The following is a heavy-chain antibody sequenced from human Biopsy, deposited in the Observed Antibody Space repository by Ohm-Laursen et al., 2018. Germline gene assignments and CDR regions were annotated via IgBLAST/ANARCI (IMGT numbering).Heavy chain of an antibody. J-gene: IGHJ6*02. CDR3: AATSTLYYYYYAMDV. CDR2: IVVGSGHT. Sequence: SVKVSCKASGFTFSSSAVQWVRQARGQRLEWIGWIVVGSGHTNYAQKFQERVTITRDMSTSTAYMELTSLRSEDTAVYYCAATSTLYYYYYAMDVWGQGTTVTVPS. CDR1: GFTFSSSA. V-gene: IGHV1-58*01.